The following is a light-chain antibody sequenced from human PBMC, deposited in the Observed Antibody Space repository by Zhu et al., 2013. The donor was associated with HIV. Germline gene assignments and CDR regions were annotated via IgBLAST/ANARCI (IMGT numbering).Light chain of an antibody. CDR2: YNS. Sequence: QSVLTQPPSVSGAPGQRVTISCTGSTSNIGGGYDVQWYQQLPGAAPKLIVYYNSLRPSGVSDRFSGSKSGSSASLAITGLQAEDEADYYCQSYDSTLSGVVFGGGTKLTVL. V-gene: IGLV1-40*01. CDR1: TSNIGGGYD. J-gene: IGLJ2*01. CDR3: QSYDSTLSGVV.